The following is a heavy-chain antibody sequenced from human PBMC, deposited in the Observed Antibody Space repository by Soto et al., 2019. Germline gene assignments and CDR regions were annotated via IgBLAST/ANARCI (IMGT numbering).Heavy chain of an antibody. CDR2: IYHSGST. CDR3: ERARTYDSSGPYYFDY. CDR1: GGSIRSSNW. Sequence: QVQLQESGPGLVKPSGTLSLTCAVSGGSIRSSNWWSCVRQPPGKVLEWIGEIYHSGSTNYNPSLKSRVTISVDKYTNQFSLKLSSVTAADTAVDYCERARTYDSSGPYYFDYWGQGTLVTVSS. J-gene: IGHJ4*02. D-gene: IGHD3-22*01. V-gene: IGHV4-4*02.